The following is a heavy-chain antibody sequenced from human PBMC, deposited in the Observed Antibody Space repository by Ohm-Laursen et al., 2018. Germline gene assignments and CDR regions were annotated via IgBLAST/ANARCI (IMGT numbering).Heavy chain of an antibody. Sequence: SLRLSCAASGFTFSTYWMNWIRQAPGKGLEWVANIEQDGSEKNYVESVKGRFTISRDNAKNTLYLQMNSLGAEDTALYYCVGGYITVFHYWGQGTLVTVSS. CDR2: IEQDGSEK. CDR1: GFTFSTYW. V-gene: IGHV3-7*01. CDR3: VGGYITVFHY. D-gene: IGHD5-12*01. J-gene: IGHJ4*02.